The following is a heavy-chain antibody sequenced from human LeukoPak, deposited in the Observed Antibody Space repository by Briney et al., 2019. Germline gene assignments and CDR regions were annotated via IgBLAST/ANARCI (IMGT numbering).Heavy chain of an antibody. D-gene: IGHD2-2*01. CDR1: GFTFSSYG. V-gene: IGHV3-30*18. J-gene: IGHJ4*02. CDR2: ISYDGSNK. Sequence: GGSLRLSCAASGFTFSSYGMHWVRQAPGKGLEWVAVISYDGSNKYYADSVKGRFTISRDNSKNTLYLQMNSLRAEDTAVYYCAKDPQFREYQLPTYFDYWGQATLVTVSS. CDR3: AKDPQFREYQLPTYFDY.